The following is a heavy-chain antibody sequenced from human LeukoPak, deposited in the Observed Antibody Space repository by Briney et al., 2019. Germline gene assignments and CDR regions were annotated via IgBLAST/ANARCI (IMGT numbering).Heavy chain of an antibody. J-gene: IGHJ4*02. CDR1: GFTFSNYG. V-gene: IGHV3-30*03. CDR3: ARYNYGYDY. CDR2: ISYDGSNA. Sequence: GGPLRLSCAASGFTFSNYGMHWVRQAPGKGLEWVALISYDGSNAYYADSVKGRFTMSRDNSKSTLFLQMNSLRAEDTSVYYCARYNYGYDYWGQGALVTVSS. D-gene: IGHD5-18*01.